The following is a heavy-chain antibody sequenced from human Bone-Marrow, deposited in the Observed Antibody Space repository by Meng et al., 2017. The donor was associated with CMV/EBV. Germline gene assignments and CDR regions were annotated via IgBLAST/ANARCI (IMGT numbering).Heavy chain of an antibody. CDR2: IIPIFGTA. Sequence: SSVKFSCKASGGTFSSYAISWVRQAPGQGIEWMGGIIPIFGTANFAQKFQGRVTITTDESTSTAYMELSSLRSEDTAVYYCASEKGYCSSTSCYEYWGQGTLVSVSS. D-gene: IGHD2-2*01. V-gene: IGHV1-69*05. J-gene: IGHJ4*02. CDR3: ASEKGYCSSTSCYEY. CDR1: GGTFSSYA.